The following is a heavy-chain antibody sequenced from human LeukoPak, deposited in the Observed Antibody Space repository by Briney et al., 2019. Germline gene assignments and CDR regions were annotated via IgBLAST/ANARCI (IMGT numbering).Heavy chain of an antibody. CDR3: TVQLSQ. CDR1: GFTFSNAW. CDR2: IKSKIDGGTI. D-gene: IGHD6-6*01. Sequence: GGSLRLSCAASGFTFSNAWMSWVRQAPGKGLEWVGRIKSKIDGGTIEYAAPVKGRFTMSRDDSKNTLDLQMNSLKTEDTAVYYCTVQLSQWGQGTLVTVSS. V-gene: IGHV3-15*01. J-gene: IGHJ4*02.